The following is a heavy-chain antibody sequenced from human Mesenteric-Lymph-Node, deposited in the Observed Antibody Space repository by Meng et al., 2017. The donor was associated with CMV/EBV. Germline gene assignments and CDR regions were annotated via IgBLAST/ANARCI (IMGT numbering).Heavy chain of an antibody. CDR3: ARQRGSSGWEDY. CDR2: IYPGDSDT. V-gene: IGHV5-51*01. Sequence: CKGPGYRFTSYWIGWVRQMPGKGLEWMGIIYPGDSDTRYSPSFQGQVTISADKSISTAYLQWSSLKASDTAMYYCARQRGSSGWEDYWGQGTLVTVSS. D-gene: IGHD6-19*01. J-gene: IGHJ4*02. CDR1: GYRFTSYW.